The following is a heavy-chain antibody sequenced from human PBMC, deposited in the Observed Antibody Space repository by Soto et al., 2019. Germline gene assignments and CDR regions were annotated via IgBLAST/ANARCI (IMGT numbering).Heavy chain of an antibody. CDR2: INAGNGNT. CDR1: GGTFSSYA. J-gene: IGHJ4*02. CDR3: ARVYKGSGWLDY. D-gene: IGHD6-19*01. Sequence: QVQLVQSGAEVKKPGSSVKVSCKASGGTFSSYAISWVRQAPGQRLEWMGWINAGNGNTKYSQKYQGRVTITRDTSASTAYMELSSLRSEDTAVYYCARVYKGSGWLDYWGQGTLVTVSS. V-gene: IGHV1-3*01.